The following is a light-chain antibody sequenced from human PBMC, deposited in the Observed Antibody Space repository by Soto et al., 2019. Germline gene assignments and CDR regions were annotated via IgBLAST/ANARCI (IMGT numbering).Light chain of an antibody. V-gene: IGKV3-15*01. J-gene: IGKJ2*01. CDR3: EQYNSWPPLYT. CDR2: GAS. CDR1: QSVSHN. Sequence: EIVMTQSPATLSVSPGEGATLSCRASQSVSHNLAWYQQNPGQVPRLLIYGASTRATGIPTRFSGSGSGTEFTLTISSLQSEDFAVYYCEQYNSWPPLYTFGQGTKLEIK.